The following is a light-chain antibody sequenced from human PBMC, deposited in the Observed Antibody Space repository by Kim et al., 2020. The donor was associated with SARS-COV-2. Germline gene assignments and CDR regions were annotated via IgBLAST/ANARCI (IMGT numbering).Light chain of an antibody. CDR2: KVS. Sequence: SVSPEQTASITCTGDKLGDKYACCYKQKPGQSPVLVIYKVSKRPSGIPERFSGSNSGNTATLTISGTQAMDEADYYCQAWDSSTGVFGGGTQLTVL. CDR1: KLGDKY. CDR3: QAWDSSTGV. V-gene: IGLV3-1*01. J-gene: IGLJ2*01.